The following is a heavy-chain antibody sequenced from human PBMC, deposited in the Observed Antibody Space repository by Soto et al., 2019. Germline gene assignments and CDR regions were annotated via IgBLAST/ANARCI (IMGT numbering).Heavy chain of an antibody. CDR3: AREADTSMVDY. Sequence: VPLVQSGAEVKKPGASVKVSCQTSGYNFSTYYFNWVRQAAGQGPEWMGWLNPRNGQTGYVQKFRGRISMTRDTTIATVYLEMSRLTSEDTAIYYCAREADTSMVDYWGQGTLVTVSS. CDR1: GYNFSTYY. V-gene: IGHV1-8*01. D-gene: IGHD5-18*01. J-gene: IGHJ4*02. CDR2: LNPRNGQT.